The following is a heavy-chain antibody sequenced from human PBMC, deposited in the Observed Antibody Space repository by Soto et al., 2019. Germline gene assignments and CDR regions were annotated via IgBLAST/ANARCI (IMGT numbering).Heavy chain of an antibody. V-gene: IGHV3-23*01. D-gene: IGHD3-22*01. CDR2: ISGSGGST. CDR3: AKEGCERSGYNY. CDR1: GFTFSSYA. Sequence: PGGSLRLSCAASGFTFSSYAMSWVRQAPGKGLEWVSAISGSGGSTYYADSVKGRFTISRDNSKNTLYLQMNSLRAEDTAVNYFAKEGCERSGYNYWGRGTLVTVSS. J-gene: IGHJ4*02.